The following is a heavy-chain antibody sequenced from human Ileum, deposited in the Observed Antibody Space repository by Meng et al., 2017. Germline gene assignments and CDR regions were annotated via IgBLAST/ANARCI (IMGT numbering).Heavy chain of an antibody. V-gene: IGHV4-34*01. D-gene: IGHD6-6*01. CDR2: INHSGNT. CDR3: ARGREQQLVRGFGY. J-gene: IGHJ4*02. CDR1: GGSFSGYY. Sequence: QVHTRQWVAGLLKPPEPLSPPCAVYGGSFSGYYCSWLRQPPGKGLEWIGEINHSGNTNYNPSLKSRVTLSLDTSKNHFSLNLTSVTAADTAVYYCARGREQQLVRGFGYWGQGTLVTVSS.